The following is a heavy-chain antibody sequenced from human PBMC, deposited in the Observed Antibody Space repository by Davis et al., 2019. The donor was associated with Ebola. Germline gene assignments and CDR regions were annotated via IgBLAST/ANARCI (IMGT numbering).Heavy chain of an antibody. CDR3: AKVPYIAASSGWYFDL. Sequence: PGGSLRLSCAASGFTFSSYAMSWVRQAPGKGLEWVSAISGSGGSTYYADSVKGRFTISRDNSKNTLYLQMNSLRAEDTAVYYCAKVPYIAASSGWYFDLWGRGTLVTVSS. D-gene: IGHD6-6*01. V-gene: IGHV3-23*01. CDR1: GFTFSSYA. CDR2: ISGSGGST. J-gene: IGHJ2*01.